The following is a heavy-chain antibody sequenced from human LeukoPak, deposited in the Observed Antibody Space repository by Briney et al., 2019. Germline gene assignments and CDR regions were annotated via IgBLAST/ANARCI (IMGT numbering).Heavy chain of an antibody. D-gene: IGHD6-6*01. Sequence: SETLALTCTVSGGSISSYYWSWIRQPPGKGLEWIGYIYYSGSTNYNPSLKSRVTISVDTSKNQFSLKLSSVTAADTAVYYCARRGLEYSSSSDDYWGQGTPVTVSS. CDR3: ARRGLEYSSSSDDY. CDR2: IYYSGST. V-gene: IGHV4-59*01. CDR1: GGSISSYY. J-gene: IGHJ4*02.